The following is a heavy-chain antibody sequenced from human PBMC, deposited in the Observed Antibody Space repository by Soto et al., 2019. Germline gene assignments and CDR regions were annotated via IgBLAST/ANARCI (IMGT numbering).Heavy chain of an antibody. CDR3: ARDHIAAADTYALDI. J-gene: IGHJ3*02. V-gene: IGHV1-46*01. CDR2: INPGTGAT. CDR1: GYTFSSYY. D-gene: IGHD6-25*01. Sequence: GASVKVSCKASGYTFSSYYMHWVRQAPGQGLEWVGLINPGTGATTYAQKFQGRATMTSDTSTSTVYMELRSLTSEDTAVYYCARDHIAAADTYALDIWGQGTMVTVS.